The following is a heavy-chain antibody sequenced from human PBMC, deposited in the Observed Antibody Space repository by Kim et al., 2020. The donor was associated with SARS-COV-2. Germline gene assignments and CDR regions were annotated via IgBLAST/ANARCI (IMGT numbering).Heavy chain of an antibody. CDR2: IRETGTKT. J-gene: IGHJ4*02. CDR1: GFTFINYA. CDR3: AREVGSRGWYTVDY. V-gene: IGHV3-23*01. D-gene: IGHD6-19*01. Sequence: GGSLRLSCAASGFTFINYAMDWVRQAPGKGLEWVSAIRETGTKTYYADSVKGRFTISRDNSKNTLFLQMNSLRAEDTAIYFCAREVGSRGWYTVDYWGQG.